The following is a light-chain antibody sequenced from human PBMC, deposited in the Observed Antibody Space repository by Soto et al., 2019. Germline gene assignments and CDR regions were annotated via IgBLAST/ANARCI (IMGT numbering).Light chain of an antibody. J-gene: IGKJ3*01. CDR3: QKYHSAPFS. Sequence: DIQMTQSPSSLSASVGDRVTITCRASQAISNSLAWYQQKPGKVPKVLIYAASTLQTGVPSRFSGSGSGTDFTLTITSLQPEDVATYLCQKYHSAPFSFGAGTELDIK. CDR2: AAS. CDR1: QAISNS. V-gene: IGKV1-27*01.